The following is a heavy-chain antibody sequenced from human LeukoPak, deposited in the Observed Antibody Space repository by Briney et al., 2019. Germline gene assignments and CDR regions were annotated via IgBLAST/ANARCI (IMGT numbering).Heavy chain of an antibody. CDR2: IIPILNNR. J-gene: IGHJ3*01. D-gene: IGHD5-18*01. CDR3: ARDTPGTAVGGIDV. Sequence: GSSVKVSCKASGGTFSNEVFNWVRQAPGQGLEWMGRIIPILNNRDYAQKFQGRLTITADKSTSTAYMELSSLRSDDTAVYYCARDTPGTAVGGIDVWGQGTLVTVSS. CDR1: GGTFSNEV. V-gene: IGHV1-69*04.